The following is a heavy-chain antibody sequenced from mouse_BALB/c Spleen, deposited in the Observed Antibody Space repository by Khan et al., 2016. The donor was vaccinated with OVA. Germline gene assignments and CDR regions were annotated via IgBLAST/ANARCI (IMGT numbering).Heavy chain of an antibody. J-gene: IGHJ3*01. D-gene: IGHD2-4*01. CDR2: IWSAGST. CDR1: GFSLNNYS. CDR3: ARRGYDYGRGALFAY. Sequence: VQLKESGPGLVQPSQSLSITCTVSGFSLNNYSVHWVRQSPGKGLEWLGVIWSAGSTDYNAAFISRLTISKDNSRSQVFFKSNSLQPNDTAIYYCARRGYDYGRGALFAYWGQGTLVTVSA. V-gene: IGHV2-2*02.